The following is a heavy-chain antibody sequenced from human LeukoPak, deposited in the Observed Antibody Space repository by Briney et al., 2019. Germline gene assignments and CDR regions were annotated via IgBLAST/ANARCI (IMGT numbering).Heavy chain of an antibody. V-gene: IGHV1-2*02. D-gene: IGHD3-22*01. CDR2: INPNSGGT. CDR3: ARDTYYYDSSGPKYNY. CDR1: GYIFTGYY. Sequence: ASVKVSCKASGYIFTGYYMHWVRQAPGQGLEWMGWINPNSGGTYYAQKFQGRVTMTSDTSISTAYMELSRLRSDNTAVYYCARDTYYYDSSGPKYNYWGQGTLVTVSS. J-gene: IGHJ4*02.